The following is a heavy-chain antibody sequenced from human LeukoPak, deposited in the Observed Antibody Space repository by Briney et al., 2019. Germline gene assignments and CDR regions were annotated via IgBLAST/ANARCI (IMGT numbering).Heavy chain of an antibody. CDR1: GGSFSGYY. J-gene: IGHJ5*02. D-gene: IGHD3-3*01. CDR2: INHSGST. CDR3: ARRFLEWFPKARWFDP. V-gene: IGHV4-34*01. Sequence: SETLSLTCAVYGGSFSGYYWSWLRQPPGKGLEWLGEINHSGSTNYNPSLKSRVTISVDTSKNQFSLKLSSVTAADTAVYYCARRFLEWFPKARWFDPWGQGTLVTVS.